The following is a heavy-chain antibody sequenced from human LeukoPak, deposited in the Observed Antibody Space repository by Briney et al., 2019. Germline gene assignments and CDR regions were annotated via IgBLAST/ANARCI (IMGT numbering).Heavy chain of an antibody. V-gene: IGHV3-23*01. CDR1: GFTFSGDA. CDR3: AKDPSDSSGYYYSWFDP. D-gene: IGHD3-22*01. CDR2: ISGSGGST. Sequence: GGSLRLSCAASGFTFSGDAMSWVRQAPGKGLEWVPAISGSGGSTYYADSVKGRFTISRDNSKNTLYLQMNSLRAEDTAVYYCAKDPSDSSGYYYSWFDPWGQGTLVTVSS. J-gene: IGHJ5*02.